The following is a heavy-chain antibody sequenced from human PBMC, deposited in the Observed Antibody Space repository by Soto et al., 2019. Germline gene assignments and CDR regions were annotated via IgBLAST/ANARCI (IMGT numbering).Heavy chain of an antibody. CDR1: GFTFRSYA. V-gene: IGHV3-23*01. D-gene: IGHD3-16*02. Sequence: SGGSLRLSCAASGFTFRSYAMNWVRQTPGKGLEWVSTIAGSGDNSYYPDSVKGRFTISRDNSKNTLYLQMNSLRAEDTAVYYCARGSDPLDYWGQGTLVTVSS. CDR3: ARGSDPLDY. CDR2: IAGSGDNS. J-gene: IGHJ4*02.